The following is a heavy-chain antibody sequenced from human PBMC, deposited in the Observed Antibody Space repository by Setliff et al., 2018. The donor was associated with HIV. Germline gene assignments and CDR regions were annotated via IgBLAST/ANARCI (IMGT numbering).Heavy chain of an antibody. D-gene: IGHD3-16*02. Sequence: SETLSLTCAVYGGSFSGYYWSWIRQPPGKGLEWIGEINHSGSTNYNPSLKSRVTISVDTSKNQFSLKLSSVTAADTAVYYCARGRGVYDYVWGSYRYKGAFDIWGQGTMVTVS. V-gene: IGHV4-34*01. CDR2: INHSGST. J-gene: IGHJ3*02. CDR1: GGSFSGYY. CDR3: ARGRGVYDYVWGSYRYKGAFDI.